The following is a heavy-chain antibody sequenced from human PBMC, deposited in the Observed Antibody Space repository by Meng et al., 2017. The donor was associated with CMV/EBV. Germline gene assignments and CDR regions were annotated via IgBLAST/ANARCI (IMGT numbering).Heavy chain of an antibody. CDR2: ISYDGSNK. D-gene: IGHD3-3*01. V-gene: IGHV3-30*04. J-gene: IGHJ4*02. CDR3: ARGVDLEWLLFSQDY. Sequence: GESLKISCAASGFTFSSYAMHWVRQAPGKGLEWVAVISYDGSNKYYADSVKGRFTISRDNSKNTLYLQMNSLRAEDTAVYYCARGVDLEWLLFSQDYWGQGTLVTVSS. CDR1: GFTFSSYA.